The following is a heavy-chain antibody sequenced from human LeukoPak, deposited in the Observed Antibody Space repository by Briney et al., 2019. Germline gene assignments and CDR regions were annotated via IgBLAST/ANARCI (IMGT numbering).Heavy chain of an antibody. CDR1: GDSISSSSYY. V-gene: IGHV4-39*07. Sequence: KPSETLSLTCTVSGDSISSSSYYWGWIRQPPGKGLEWIGEIYHSGSTNYNPSLKSRVTISVDKSKNQFSLKLSSVTAADTAVYYCARFESVPADKDLFDPWGQGTLVTVSS. D-gene: IGHD2-2*01. CDR3: ARFESVPADKDLFDP. CDR2: IYHSGST. J-gene: IGHJ5*02.